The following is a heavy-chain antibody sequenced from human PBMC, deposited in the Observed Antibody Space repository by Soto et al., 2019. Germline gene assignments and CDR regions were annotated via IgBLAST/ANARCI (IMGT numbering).Heavy chain of an antibody. CDR2: ISGSGGTT. D-gene: IGHD6-13*01. Sequence: GGSLRLSCVGSGFSFSSYAMNWVRQAPGQGLEWVSGISGSGGTTFYADSVKGRFTISRDNSKNTLYLQMNSLRAEDTAVYYCAKDLGYTSSWYYALHVWGQGTMVTVSS. CDR1: GFSFSSYA. V-gene: IGHV3-23*01. J-gene: IGHJ3*01. CDR3: AKDLGYTSSWYYALHV.